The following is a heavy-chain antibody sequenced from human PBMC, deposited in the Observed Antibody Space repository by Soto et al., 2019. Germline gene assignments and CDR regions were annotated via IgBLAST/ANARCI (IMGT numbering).Heavy chain of an antibody. V-gene: IGHV4-4*02. J-gene: IGHJ5*02. CDR1: GGSFSSSTW. CDR3: ARDRHPLHP. CDR2: IYHDWSA. Sequence: QMQLQESGPGLVKPSGTLSLTCVVSGGSFSSSTWWTWVRQPPGKGLEWVGEIYHDWSANYNPSLNSRVTISMDKSKTKLSLALTSVTATDTAVYYCARDRHPLHPWGQGILVKVSS. D-gene: IGHD2-15*01.